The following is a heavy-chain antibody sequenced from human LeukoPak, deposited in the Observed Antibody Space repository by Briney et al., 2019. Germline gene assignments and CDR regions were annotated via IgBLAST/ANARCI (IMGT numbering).Heavy chain of an antibody. CDR2: INPNSGGT. J-gene: IGHJ4*02. CDR1: GYTSTGYY. Sequence: ASVKVSCKASGYTSTGYYMHWVRQAPGQGLEWMGWINPNSGGTNYAQKFQGRVTMTRDTSISTAYMELSRLRSDDAAVYYCARVRSSGYDEVPLDYWGQGTLVTVSS. V-gene: IGHV1-2*02. D-gene: IGHD5-12*01. CDR3: ARVRSSGYDEVPLDY.